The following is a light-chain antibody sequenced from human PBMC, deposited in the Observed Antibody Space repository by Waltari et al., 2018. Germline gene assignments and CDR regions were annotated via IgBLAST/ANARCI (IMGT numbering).Light chain of an antibody. CDR2: GAS. CDR1: QSISNN. J-gene: IGKJ1*01. Sequence: EIVMTQSPATLSVSPGDRATLSCRASQSISNNLAWYQQRPGQAPRLLIYGASPRATGIPARFSGGGSGTEFTLTISSMQSEDFAVYYCQQYNNWPPGAFGQGTKVGIK. CDR3: QQYNNWPPGA. V-gene: IGKV3-15*01.